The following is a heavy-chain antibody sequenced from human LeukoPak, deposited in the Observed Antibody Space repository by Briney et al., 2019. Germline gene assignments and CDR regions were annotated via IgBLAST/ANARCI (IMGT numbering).Heavy chain of an antibody. V-gene: IGHV1-69*01. CDR1: GGTFSSYA. D-gene: IGHD2-21*01. CDR2: IIPIFGTA. J-gene: IGHJ2*01. CDR3: ARDPPDWGLDL. Sequence: GASVKVSCKASGGTFSSYAISWVRQAPGQGLEWMGGIIPIFGTANYAQKFQGRVTITADESTSTASMELSSLRSEDTAVYYCARDPPDWGLDLWGRGTLVTVSS.